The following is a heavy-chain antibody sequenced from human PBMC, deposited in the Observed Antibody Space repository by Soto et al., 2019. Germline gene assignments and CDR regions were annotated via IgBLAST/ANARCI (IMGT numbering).Heavy chain of an antibody. D-gene: IGHD3-3*01. CDR1: GGSISGGDYY. CDR3: ARAYDFWSGCYFDY. Sequence: SETLSLTCTVSGGSISGGDYYWSWIRQPPGKGLEWIGYIYYSGSTYYNPSLKSRVTISVDTSKNQFSLKLSSVTAADTAVYYCARAYDFWSGCYFDYWGQGTLVTISS. CDR2: IYYSGST. V-gene: IGHV4-30-4*01. J-gene: IGHJ4*02.